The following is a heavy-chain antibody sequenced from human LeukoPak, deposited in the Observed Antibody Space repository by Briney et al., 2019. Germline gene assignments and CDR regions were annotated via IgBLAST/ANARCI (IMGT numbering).Heavy chain of an antibody. V-gene: IGHV3-23*01. CDR1: GFTFSTYA. J-gene: IGHJ4*02. CDR2: ISGSGGST. CDR3: AKSSYYDSSGYYREYYFDY. D-gene: IGHD3-22*01. Sequence: PGGSLRLSCAASGFTFSTYAMSWVRQAPGKGLEWVSAISGSGGSTNYADSVMGRVTVSRDNSKSTLYLQMNSLRAEDTAVYYCAKSSYYDSSGYYREYYFDYWGQGTLVTVSS.